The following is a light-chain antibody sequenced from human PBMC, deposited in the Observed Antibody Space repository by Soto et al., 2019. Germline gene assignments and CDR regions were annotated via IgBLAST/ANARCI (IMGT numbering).Light chain of an antibody. V-gene: IGKV3-15*01. Sequence: EILMTQSPVTLSVSPGERATLSCSASQSVSSNLAWYQQKPGQAPSLLIYGAFTRATGIPARFSGTGSGTEFTLTISSLQSEDFALYYCQQRSNWPYTFGQGTKVDIK. CDR2: GAF. CDR1: QSVSSN. J-gene: IGKJ2*01. CDR3: QQRSNWPYT.